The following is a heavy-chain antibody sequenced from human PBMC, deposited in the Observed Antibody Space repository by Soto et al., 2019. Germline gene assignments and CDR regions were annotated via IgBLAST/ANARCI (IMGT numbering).Heavy chain of an antibody. CDR3: ARTPDGSRPNYFDP. Sequence: SSETLSLTCTVSGGSMSYYYWSWIRQPPGKGLEWIGYIYYRGSFNYTPSLKSRVTISVETSKNQFSLKLTSVTAADTAVYYCARTPDGSRPNYFDPWGQGTLVTVSS. CDR2: IYYRGSF. V-gene: IGHV4-59*01. D-gene: IGHD6-13*01. CDR1: GGSMSYYY. J-gene: IGHJ5*02.